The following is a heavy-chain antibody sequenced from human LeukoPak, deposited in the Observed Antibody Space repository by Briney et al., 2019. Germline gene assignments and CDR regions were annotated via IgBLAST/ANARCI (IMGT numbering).Heavy chain of an antibody. V-gene: IGHV3-7*01. CDR3: VRGGGGSGYEFVDF. D-gene: IGHD5-12*01. CDR1: GFTFSNYW. Sequence: GGSLRLSCAASGFTFSNYWMTWVRQAPGKGLEWVAHINQDGSEEHYMDSAKARFTISRDNAKNSLSLQMNSLRAEDTAVYYCVRGGGGSGYEFVDFWGQGNLVTGFS. CDR2: INQDGSEE. J-gene: IGHJ4*02.